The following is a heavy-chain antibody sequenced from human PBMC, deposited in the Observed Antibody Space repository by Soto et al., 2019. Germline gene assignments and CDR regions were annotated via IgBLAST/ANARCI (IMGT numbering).Heavy chain of an antibody. J-gene: IGHJ4*02. Sequence: EVQLVESGGGLVQPGGSLRLSCAASGFTFSSYSMNWVRQAPGKGLEWVSYISSSSSIIYYADSVKGRFTISRDNAKNSQYLQMNSLRVEDTAVYFCARARQTRYCSGDSCYSLDQWGQGTLVTVSS. D-gene: IGHD2-15*01. CDR1: GFTFSSYS. V-gene: IGHV3-48*01. CDR3: ARARQTRYCSGDSCYSLDQ. CDR2: ISSSSSII.